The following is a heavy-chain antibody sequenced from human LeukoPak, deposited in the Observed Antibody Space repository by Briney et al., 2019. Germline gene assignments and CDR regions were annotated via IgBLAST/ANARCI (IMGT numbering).Heavy chain of an antibody. CDR1: GFTFGDYA. Sequence: GGSLRLSCTASGFTFGDYAMNWVRQAPGKGLEWVAFIRSKAYDGTTEYAASVKGRFTISRDDSKSIAYLQVSSLKTEYTAAYYCTRDHYGEYGFDYWGRGTLVTVSS. CDR2: IRSKAYDGTT. D-gene: IGHD4-17*01. J-gene: IGHJ4*02. V-gene: IGHV3-49*04. CDR3: TRDHYGEYGFDY.